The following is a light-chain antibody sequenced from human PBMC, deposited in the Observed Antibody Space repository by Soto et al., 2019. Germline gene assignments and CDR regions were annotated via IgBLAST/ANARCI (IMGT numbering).Light chain of an antibody. CDR2: GNN. Sequence: SVLTQPPSVSGAPGQRVTISCTGNSSNIGAGYDVHWYQQLPGTAPKLLIYGNNNRPSGVPDRFSGSKSGTSASLAITGLQAEDEADYYCQSYDSSLSGYVVFGGGTKLTVL. V-gene: IGLV1-40*01. CDR1: SSNIGAGYD. J-gene: IGLJ2*01. CDR3: QSYDSSLSGYVV.